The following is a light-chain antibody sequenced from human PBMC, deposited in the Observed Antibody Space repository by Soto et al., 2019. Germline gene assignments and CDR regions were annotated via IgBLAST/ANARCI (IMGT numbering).Light chain of an antibody. CDR3: QEHGSSPRT. CDR1: QSLSSNY. Sequence: IVLTQSPGTLSLSPGERATLSCRASQSLSSNYLAWYQQRPGQAPRLLIYGASTRATGIPDRFSGSGSGTDFTLTISRLEPEDFAVYYCQEHGSSPRTFGQGTKVDIK. J-gene: IGKJ1*01. CDR2: GAS. V-gene: IGKV3-20*01.